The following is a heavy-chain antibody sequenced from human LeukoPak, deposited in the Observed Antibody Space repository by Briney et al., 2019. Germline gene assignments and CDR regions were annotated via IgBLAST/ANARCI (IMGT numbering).Heavy chain of an antibody. J-gene: IGHJ4*02. Sequence: PGGSLRLSCIGTGFSFSSYPMNWVRQAPGKGLEWVSHISRDGNAESTVDAPRGRFATSGDNAKNTVFLLINSLRVEDTAVYYCARDSVDGPFVISLDLWGQGALVTVSS. CDR2: ISRDGNAE. CDR3: ARDSVDGPFVISLDL. D-gene: IGHD3-10*01. V-gene: IGHV3-7*01. CDR1: GFSFSSYP.